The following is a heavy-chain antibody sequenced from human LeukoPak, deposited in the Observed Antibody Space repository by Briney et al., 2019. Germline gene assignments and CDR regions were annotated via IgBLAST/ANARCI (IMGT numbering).Heavy chain of an antibody. V-gene: IGHV3-73*01. Sequence: PGGSLRLSCAASGFTFSGSAMHWVRQASGKGLEWVGRIRSKANSYATAYAASVKDRFTISRDDSKNTAYLQMNSLKTEDTAVYYCTRPYYDILTGYNYYYGMDVWGQGTTVTVSS. CDR3: TRPYYDILTGYNYYYGMDV. CDR1: GFTFSGSA. CDR2: IRSKANSYAT. J-gene: IGHJ6*02. D-gene: IGHD3-9*01.